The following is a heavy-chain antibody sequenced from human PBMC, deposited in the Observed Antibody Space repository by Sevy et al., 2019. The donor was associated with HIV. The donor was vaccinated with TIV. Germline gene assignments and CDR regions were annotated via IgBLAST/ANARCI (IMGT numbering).Heavy chain of an antibody. D-gene: IGHD1-20*01. CDR2: TYYRSKWSN. CDR3: ARDGLTYGGMDV. J-gene: IGHJ6*02. V-gene: IGHV6-1*01. CDR1: GDSVSSNSAA. Sequence: QSQTLSLTCAISGDSVSSNSAAWNWIRQSPSRGLEWLGRTYYRSKWSNDYAVSVKSRITINPDTSKNQVSLQLNSVTPEDTAIYYCARDGLTYGGMDVWGQGTTVTVSS.